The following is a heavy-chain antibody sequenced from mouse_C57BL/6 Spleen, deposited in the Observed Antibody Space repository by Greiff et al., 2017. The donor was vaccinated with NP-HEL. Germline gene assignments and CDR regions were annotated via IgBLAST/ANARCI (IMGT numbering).Heavy chain of an antibody. CDR1: GYAFSSYW. CDR2: IYPGDGDT. V-gene: IGHV1-80*01. Sequence: VQLQESGAELVKPGASVKISCKASGYAFSSYWMNWVKQRPGKGLEWIGQIYPGDGDTNYNGKFKGKATLTADKSSSTAYMQLSSLSSEDSAVYVCARDYYGSSFDYWGQGTTLTVSS. CDR3: ARDYYGSSFDY. D-gene: IGHD1-1*01. J-gene: IGHJ2*01.